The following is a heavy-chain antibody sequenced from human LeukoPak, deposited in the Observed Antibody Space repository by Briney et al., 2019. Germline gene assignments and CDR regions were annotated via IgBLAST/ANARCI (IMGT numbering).Heavy chain of an antibody. D-gene: IGHD2-2*01. CDR2: IRYDGSNK. Sequence: GGSLRLSCAASGFTFSTYGMPWVRQAPGKGLEWVAFIRYDGSNKYYADSVKGRFTISRDNSKNTVYLQMNSLRAEDTAVYYCAAPGVPAATYYFDYWGQGTLVTVSS. CDR3: AAPGVPAATYYFDY. J-gene: IGHJ4*02. V-gene: IGHV3-30*02. CDR1: GFTFSTYG.